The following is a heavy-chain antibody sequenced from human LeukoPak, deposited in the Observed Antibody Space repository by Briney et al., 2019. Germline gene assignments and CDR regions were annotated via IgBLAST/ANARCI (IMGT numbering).Heavy chain of an antibody. CDR3: ARGSRYSSSWWNLAEYFQH. Sequence: SETLSLTCTVSGGSISSSSYYWGWIRQPPGKGLEWIGSIYYSGSTYYNPSLKSRVTISVDTSKNQFSLKLSSVTAADTAVYYCARGSRYSSSWWNLAEYFQHWGQGTLVTVSS. D-gene: IGHD6-13*01. CDR1: GGSISSSSYY. CDR2: IYYSGST. J-gene: IGHJ1*01. V-gene: IGHV4-39*01.